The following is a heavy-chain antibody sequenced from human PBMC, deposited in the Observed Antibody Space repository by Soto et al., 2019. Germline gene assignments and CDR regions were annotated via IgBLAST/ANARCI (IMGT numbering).Heavy chain of an antibody. CDR2: IYPGDSDT. V-gene: IGHV5-51*01. CDR1: GDSFTSFW. CDR3: ARHNIGSGWYGGASTGPLKVYYYGMDV. D-gene: IGHD6-19*01. J-gene: IGHJ6*02. Sequence: PGESLKISCKVSGDSFTSFWIGWVRQMPGKGLEWLGSIYPGDSDTRYSPSFQGQVTISADKSITTAYLQWSSLKASDTAMYYCARHNIGSGWYGGASTGPLKVYYYGMDVWGQGTTVTVSS.